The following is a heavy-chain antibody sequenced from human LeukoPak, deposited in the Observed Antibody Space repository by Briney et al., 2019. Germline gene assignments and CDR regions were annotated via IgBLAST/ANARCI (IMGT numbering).Heavy chain of an antibody. J-gene: IGHJ4*02. Sequence: PSETLSLTCAVSGGSISSGDYSWNWIRQPPGKGLEWIGYIYYSGNTYYNPSLKSRVTISVDTSMNQFSLKLSSVTAADTAVYYCARGGTLRWYTNWGQGTLVTVSS. CDR1: GGSISSGDYS. CDR2: IYYSGNT. D-gene: IGHD4-23*01. V-gene: IGHV4-30-4*07. CDR3: ARGGTLRWYTN.